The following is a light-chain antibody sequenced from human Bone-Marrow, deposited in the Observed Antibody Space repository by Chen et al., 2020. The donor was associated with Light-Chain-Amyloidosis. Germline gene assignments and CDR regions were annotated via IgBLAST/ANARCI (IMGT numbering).Light chain of an antibody. CDR2: GNS. V-gene: IGLV1-40*01. Sequence: QSVLTQPPSVSGAPGQRVTLSCTGSSSNIGAGYDVHWYRQRPGTAPKLLISGNSNRPSGVPDRFSGSRSGTSASLAISGLQAEDEADYYCQSYDTSLSGSVFGGGTKLTVL. J-gene: IGLJ2*01. CDR3: QSYDTSLSGSV. CDR1: SSNIGAGYD.